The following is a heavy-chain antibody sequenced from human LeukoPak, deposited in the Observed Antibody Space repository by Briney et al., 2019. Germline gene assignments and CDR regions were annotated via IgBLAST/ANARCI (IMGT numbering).Heavy chain of an antibody. Sequence: SETLSLTCTVSGGSISSSSHYWGWIRQPPGQGLEWIGCTYYSRTNAYNSSLKRRVTITVNTPNNQFPLKLSPVTDDNPAYYCCVRWQSGSMLHPPWGQGTLVTVSS. V-gene: IGHV4-39*01. CDR2: TYYSRTN. J-gene: IGHJ5*02. CDR3: VRWQSGSMLHPP. CDR1: GGSISSSSHY. D-gene: IGHD6-13*01.